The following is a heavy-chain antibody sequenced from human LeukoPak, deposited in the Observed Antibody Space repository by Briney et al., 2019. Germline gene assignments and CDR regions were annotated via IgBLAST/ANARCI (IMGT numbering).Heavy chain of an antibody. CDR2: ISYTGTYI. Sequence: GGSLRLSCAASGFTFSSYSMNWVRQAPGKGLEWVSSISYTGTYIYYADSVKGRFTISRDNSKNTLYLQMNSLRAGDTAVYYCARDTGYSSSWGQGTLVTVSS. J-gene: IGHJ4*02. CDR3: ARDTGYSSS. D-gene: IGHD6-13*01. V-gene: IGHV3-21*01. CDR1: GFTFSSYS.